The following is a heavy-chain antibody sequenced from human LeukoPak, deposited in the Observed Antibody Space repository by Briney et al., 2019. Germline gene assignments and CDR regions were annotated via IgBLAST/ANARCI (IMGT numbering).Heavy chain of an antibody. CDR2: IRWDGGRT. Sequence: PGGSLRLSCTASGFTFDDYTMLWVRQVPGKGLEWVSLIRWDGGRTYYADSVKGRFTISRDNSKNSLYLQMNSLRTEDSALYYCAKDGGQLLSYDYYFYMDVWGKGTTVTVSS. CDR1: GFTFDDYT. J-gene: IGHJ6*03. V-gene: IGHV3-43*01. CDR3: AKDGGQLLSYDYYFYMDV. D-gene: IGHD2-2*01.